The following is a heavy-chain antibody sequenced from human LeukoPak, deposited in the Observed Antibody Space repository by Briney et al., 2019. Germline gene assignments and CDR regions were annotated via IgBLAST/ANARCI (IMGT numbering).Heavy chain of an antibody. Sequence: PGGSLRLSCTASGFTFGDYAMSWFRQAPGKGLEWVGFIRSKAYGGTTEYAASVKGRFTISRDDSKSIAYLQMNSLKTEDTAVYYCTRDDRAHARMTTVTLFDYWGQGTLVTVSS. CDR2: IRSKAYGGTT. D-gene: IGHD4-17*01. V-gene: IGHV3-49*03. CDR3: TRDDRAHARMTTVTLFDY. J-gene: IGHJ4*02. CDR1: GFTFGDYA.